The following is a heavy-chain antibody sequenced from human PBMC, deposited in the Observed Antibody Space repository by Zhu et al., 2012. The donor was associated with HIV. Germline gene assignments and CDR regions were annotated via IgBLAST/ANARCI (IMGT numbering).Heavy chain of an antibody. Sequence: QVQLQESGSGLVKPSQTLSLTCAVSGDSISDGYSWSWIRQPPGKGLEWIGYIYHTGITYYNPSLKSRVTISVDKSKNQFSLSLDSVTAADTAVYYCARTKILGSLTYWGQGILVTVSS. D-gene: IGHD1-26*01. J-gene: IGHJ4*02. V-gene: IGHV4-30-2*01. CDR1: GDSISDGYS. CDR3: ARTKILGSLTY. CDR2: IYHTGIT.